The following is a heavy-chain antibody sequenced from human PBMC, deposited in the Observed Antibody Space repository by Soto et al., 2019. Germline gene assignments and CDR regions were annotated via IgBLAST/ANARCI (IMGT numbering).Heavy chain of an antibody. J-gene: IGHJ6*02. V-gene: IGHV3-30*18. CDR2: ISDDGSNK. CDR1: GFTFSTYG. CDR3: AKTPYYNFWSGYYNYYYYGMDV. D-gene: IGHD3-3*01. Sequence: GGSQRLSCAASGFTFSTYGMHWVRQAPGKGLEWVAVISDDGSNKFYADSVKGRFTISRDNSKNTLYLQMNSLRAEDTAVYYCAKTPYYNFWSGYYNYYYYGMDVWGQGTTVTVSS.